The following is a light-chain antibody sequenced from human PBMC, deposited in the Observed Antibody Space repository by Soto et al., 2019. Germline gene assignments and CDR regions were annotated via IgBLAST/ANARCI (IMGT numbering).Light chain of an antibody. CDR1: SGHSSYA. CDR3: QTWDTGIQV. CDR2: LNSDGSY. V-gene: IGLV4-69*01. J-gene: IGLJ2*01. Sequence: QLVLTQSPSASASLGASVKFTCTLSSGHSSYAIAWHQQQPEKGPRYLMKLNSDGSYTKGDGIPDRFSGSSSGAERYLTISSLQSEDEADYYCQTWDTGIQVFGGGTKLTVL.